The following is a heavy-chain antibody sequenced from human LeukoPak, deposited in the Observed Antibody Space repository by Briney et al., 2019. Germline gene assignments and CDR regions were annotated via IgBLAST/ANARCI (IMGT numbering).Heavy chain of an antibody. CDR1: GGSISGHY. CDR3: AREGVGAAGALFDP. D-gene: IGHD1-26*01. J-gene: IGHJ5*02. Sequence: PSETLSLTCTVSGGSISGHYWSWIRQPAGKGLEWIGRIYISGNTHYSPSFESRVTMSVDRSKNQFSLKLTSVTAADTAVYFCAREGVGAAGALFDPWGQGTLVTVSS. V-gene: IGHV4-4*07. CDR2: IYISGNT.